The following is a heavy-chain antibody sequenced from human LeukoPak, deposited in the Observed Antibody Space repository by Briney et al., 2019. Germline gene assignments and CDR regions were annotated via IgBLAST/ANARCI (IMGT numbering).Heavy chain of an antibody. CDR3: ARVRRYDILTGYYSYYYMDV. Sequence: PSETLSLTCTVSGGSISSGSYYWSWIRQPAGKGLEWIGRIYTSGSTNYNPSLKSRVTISVDTSKNQFSLKLSSVTAADTAVYYCARVRRYDILTGYYSYYYMDVWGKGTTVTISS. J-gene: IGHJ6*03. V-gene: IGHV4-61*02. CDR2: IYTSGST. D-gene: IGHD3-9*01. CDR1: GGSISSGSYY.